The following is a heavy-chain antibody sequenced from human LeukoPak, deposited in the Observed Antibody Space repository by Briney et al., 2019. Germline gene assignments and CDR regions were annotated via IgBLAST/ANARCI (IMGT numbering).Heavy chain of an antibody. CDR2: IYDSGRA. CDR1: GGSISTGGYS. V-gene: IGHV4-30-4*07. Sequence: SQTLSLTCAVSGGSISTGGYSWGWIRQPPGKTLEWIVYIYDSGRAYYNPSLKRRVTISMYTSSNHFSLTLRSVTAADTAVYYCVRDIYDDNNWGQGTLVTVSS. CDR3: VRDIYDDNN. D-gene: IGHD3-16*01. J-gene: IGHJ4*02.